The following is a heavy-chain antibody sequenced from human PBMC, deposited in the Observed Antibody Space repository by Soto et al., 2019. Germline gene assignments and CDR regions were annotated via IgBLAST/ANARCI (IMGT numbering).Heavy chain of an antibody. CDR2: IIPIFGTA. V-gene: IGHV1-69*01. Sequence: QVQLVQSGAEVRKPGSSVKVSCKASGGTFSRHAISWVRQAPGQGLEWMGGIIPIFGTANYAQKFQGRVTITADESTSTAYMELSSLRSEDTAVYYCARALYCTNGVCWPYYWGQGTLVTVSS. CDR1: GGTFSRHA. J-gene: IGHJ4*02. D-gene: IGHD2-8*01. CDR3: ARALYCTNGVCWPYY.